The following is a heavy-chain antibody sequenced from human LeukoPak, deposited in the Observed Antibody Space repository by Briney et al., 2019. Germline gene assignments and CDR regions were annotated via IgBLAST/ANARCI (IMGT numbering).Heavy chain of an antibody. J-gene: IGHJ4*02. CDR2: INPNSGGT. D-gene: IGHD6-19*01. V-gene: IGHV1-2*02. Sequence: ASVKVSCKASGGTFSSYAISWVRQAPGQGLEWMGWINPNSGGTNYAQKFQGRVTMTRDMSISTAYMELSRLGSDDTAVYYCARGRGSSAFDYWGQGTLVTVSS. CDR1: GGTFSSYA. CDR3: ARGRGSSAFDY.